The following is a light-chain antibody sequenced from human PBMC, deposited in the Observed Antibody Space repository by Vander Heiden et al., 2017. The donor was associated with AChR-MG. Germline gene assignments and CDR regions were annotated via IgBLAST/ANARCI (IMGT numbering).Light chain of an antibody. CDR1: NSNIWSGYA. CDR2: GDS. V-gene: IGLV1-40*01. J-gene: IGLJ2*01. CDR3: QAYDNGLRV. Sequence: QSLLTPPPSVSRAPGQRCPISYTGSNSNIWSGYAVHWYQPLPGTAPKLLIDGDSNRPSGVPDRCSGSKSGTSASLAITGLQDEDEADYHGQAYDNGLRVFGGGTRLTVL.